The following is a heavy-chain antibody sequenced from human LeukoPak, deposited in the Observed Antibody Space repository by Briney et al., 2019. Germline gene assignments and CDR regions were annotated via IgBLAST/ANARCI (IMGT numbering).Heavy chain of an antibody. CDR3: ASPRGYGYYFDY. CDR1: GFTFSSYW. D-gene: IGHD5-12*01. Sequence: GGSLRLSCTASGFTFSSYWMSWVRQAPGKGLEWVANIKQGGSEKYYVDSVKGRFTISRDNAKNSLYLQMNSLRAEDTAVYYCASPRGYGYYFDYWGQGTLVTVSS. J-gene: IGHJ4*02. V-gene: IGHV3-7*01. CDR2: IKQGGSEK.